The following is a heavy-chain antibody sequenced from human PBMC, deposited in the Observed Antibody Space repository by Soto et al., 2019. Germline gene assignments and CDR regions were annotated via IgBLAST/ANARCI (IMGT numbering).Heavy chain of an antibody. V-gene: IGHV3-11*01. CDR2: ISGSGSTI. Sequence: QVQLVESGGGLVKPGGSLRLSCAASGFTFSDYYMIWIRQAPGKGLEWISYISGSGSTIYYADSVKGRFTISRDNAKNSLYLQMNSLRAEDTAMYYCARDEGYYDSSGDYPYYFDYWGQGTLVTVSS. CDR3: ARDEGYYDSSGDYPYYFDY. CDR1: GFTFSDYY. J-gene: IGHJ4*02. D-gene: IGHD3-22*01.